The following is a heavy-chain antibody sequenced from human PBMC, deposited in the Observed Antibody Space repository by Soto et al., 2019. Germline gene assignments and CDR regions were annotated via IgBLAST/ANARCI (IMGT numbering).Heavy chain of an antibody. D-gene: IGHD6-6*01. Sequence: SVKVSCKASGGTFSSYAISWVRQAPGQGLEWMGGIIPIFGTANYAQKFQGRVTITADESTSTAYMELSSLRSEDTAVYYCARETQGSSASGYFDYWGQGTLVTVSS. CDR3: ARETQGSSASGYFDY. CDR1: GGTFSSYA. J-gene: IGHJ4*02. V-gene: IGHV1-69*13. CDR2: IIPIFGTA.